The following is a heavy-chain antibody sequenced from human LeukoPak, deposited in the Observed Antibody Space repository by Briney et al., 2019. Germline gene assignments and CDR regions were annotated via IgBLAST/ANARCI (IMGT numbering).Heavy chain of an antibody. D-gene: IGHD6-13*01. CDR1: GGSFSSYY. Sequence: SETLSLTCAVYGGSFSSYYWSWIRQPAGKGLEWIGRIYTSGSTNYNPSLKSRVTMSVDTSKNQFSLKLSSVTAADTAVYYCARARYAYAGIAAAGTPRDLWFDPWGQGTLVTVSS. V-gene: IGHV4-59*10. CDR3: ARARYAYAGIAAAGTPRDLWFDP. J-gene: IGHJ5*02. CDR2: IYTSGST.